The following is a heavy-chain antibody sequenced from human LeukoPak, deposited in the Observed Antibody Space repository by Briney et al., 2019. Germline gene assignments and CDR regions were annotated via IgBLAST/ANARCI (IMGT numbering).Heavy chain of an antibody. J-gene: IGHJ3*02. CDR2: IYYSGST. V-gene: IGHV4-39*02. Sequence: PSETLSLTCSVSGGSISSRIYYWGWIRRAPGKGLEWIGSIYYSGSTYYNPSLKSRVTISVDTPTNHCSLKRSSVTAADTAVYYCTRRSGSGSTKAFDIWGQGTMVTVSS. D-gene: IGHD3-10*01. CDR3: TRRSGSGSTKAFDI. CDR1: GGSISSRIYY.